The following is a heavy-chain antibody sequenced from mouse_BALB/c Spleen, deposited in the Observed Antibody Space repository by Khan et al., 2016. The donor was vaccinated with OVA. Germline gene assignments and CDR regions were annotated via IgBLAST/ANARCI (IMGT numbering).Heavy chain of an antibody. J-gene: IGHJ3*01. CDR3: ARRGYDYGRGALFAY. CDR2: IWSAGST. D-gene: IGHD2-4*01. V-gene: IGHV2-2*02. CDR1: GFSLNNYS. Sequence: VELVESGPGLVQPSQSLSITCTVSGFSLNNYSVHWVRQSPGKGLEWLGVIWSAGSTDYNAAFISRLTISKDNSRSQVFFKMNSLQPNDTAIYXCARRGYDYGRGALFAYWGQGTLVTVSA.